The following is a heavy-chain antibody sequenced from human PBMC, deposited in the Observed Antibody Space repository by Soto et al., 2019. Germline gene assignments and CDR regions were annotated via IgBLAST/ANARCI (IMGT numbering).Heavy chain of an antibody. CDR3: ARDRKIAGESYYYYYYMDV. D-gene: IGHD6-13*01. CDR2: IIPIFGTA. Sequence: ASVKVSCKASGGTFSSYAISCARQAPGQGLEWMGGIIPIFGTANYAQKFQGRVTITADESTSTAYMELSSLRSEDTAVYYCARDRKIAGESYYYYYYMDVWGKGTTVTVSS. CDR1: GGTFSSYA. J-gene: IGHJ6*03. V-gene: IGHV1-69*13.